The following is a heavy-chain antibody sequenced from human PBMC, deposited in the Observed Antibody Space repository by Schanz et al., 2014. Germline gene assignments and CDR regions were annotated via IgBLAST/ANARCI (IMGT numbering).Heavy chain of an antibody. CDR1: GFTFSNYW. J-gene: IGHJ2*01. D-gene: IGHD3-3*02. Sequence: EVQLVESGGGLVQPGGSLRLSCAASGFTFSNYWIHWVRQAPGKGLVWVSRIDADGNSTSYADSVKGRFTISRDNAKSSLYLQMNSLRVEDTAIYYCARLPFSGSLGPDCYFDFWGRGTLVTVSS. V-gene: IGHV3-74*02. CDR2: IDADGNST. CDR3: ARLPFSGSLGPDCYFDF.